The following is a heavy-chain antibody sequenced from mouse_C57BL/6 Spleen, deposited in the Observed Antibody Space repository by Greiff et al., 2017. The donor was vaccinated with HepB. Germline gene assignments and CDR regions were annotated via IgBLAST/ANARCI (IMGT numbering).Heavy chain of an antibody. D-gene: IGHD2-12*01. CDR2: INPNNGGT. CDR1: GYTFPDYN. J-gene: IGHJ1*03. CDR3: ARRGYGLRYFDV. V-gene: IGHV1-18*01. Sequence: EVKVVESGPELVKPGASVTIPCKASGYTFPDYNMDWVKQSHGKSLEWIGDINPNNGGTIYNQNFKGKATLTVDKSSSTAYMELRSLTSEDTAVYYCARRGYGLRYFDVWGTGTTVTVSS.